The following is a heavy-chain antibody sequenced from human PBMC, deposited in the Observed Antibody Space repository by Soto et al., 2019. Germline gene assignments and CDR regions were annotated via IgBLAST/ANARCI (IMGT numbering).Heavy chain of an antibody. CDR2: ISGSGGST. CDR3: AKGQGGDRYYYYYYYMDV. CDR1: GFTFSSYA. V-gene: IGHV3-23*01. J-gene: IGHJ6*03. D-gene: IGHD4-17*01. Sequence: GGSLRLSCAASGFTFSSYAISWVRQAPGKGLEWVSAISGSGGSTYYADSVKGRFTISRDNSKNTLYLQMNSLRAEDTAVYYCAKGQGGDRYYYYYYYMDVWGKGTTVTVSS.